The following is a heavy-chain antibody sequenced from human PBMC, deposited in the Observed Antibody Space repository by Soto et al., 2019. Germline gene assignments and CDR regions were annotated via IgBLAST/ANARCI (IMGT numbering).Heavy chain of an antibody. CDR2: INPSGSST. V-gene: IGHV1-46*03. CDR3: ARDRVSGYYSPGGQYYFDY. Sequence: SVRVSCQASGYTFTSYYMHWLRQAPGQGLEWMGIINPSGSSTSYAQKFQGRVTMTRDTSTSTVYMELSSLRSEDTAVYYCARDRVSGYYSPGGQYYFDYWGQGTLVTV. J-gene: IGHJ4*02. D-gene: IGHD3-22*01. CDR1: GYTFTSYY.